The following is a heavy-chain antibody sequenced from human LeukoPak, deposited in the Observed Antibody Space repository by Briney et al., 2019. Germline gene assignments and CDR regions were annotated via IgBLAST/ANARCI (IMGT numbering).Heavy chain of an antibody. CDR3: ARVVSPDYDYVWGSYRGNWFDP. J-gene: IGHJ5*02. V-gene: IGHV1-69*06. Sequence: ASVKVSCKASGGTFSSYAISWVRQAPGQGLEWMGGIIPIFGTANYPQKFQGRVTITADKSTSTAYMELSSLRSEDTAVYYCARVVSPDYDYVWGSYRGNWFDPWSQGTLVTVSS. CDR2: IIPIFGTA. CDR1: GGTFSSYA. D-gene: IGHD3-16*02.